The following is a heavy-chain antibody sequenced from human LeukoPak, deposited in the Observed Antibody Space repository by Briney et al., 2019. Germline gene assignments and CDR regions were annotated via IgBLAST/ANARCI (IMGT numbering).Heavy chain of an antibody. CDR2: IRFDGSNK. V-gene: IGHV3-30*02. D-gene: IGHD2-2*01. CDR1: GFTFSSYG. Sequence: QPGGSLRLSCAASGFTFSSYGLHWVRQAPGKGLEWVAFIRFDGSNKYHADSVKGRFTISRDNAKNTLYLQMNSLRAEDTAVYYCAEDYEEGVPGAFNWLDSWGQGTLVTVSS. CDR3: AEDYEEGVPGAFNWLDS. J-gene: IGHJ5*01.